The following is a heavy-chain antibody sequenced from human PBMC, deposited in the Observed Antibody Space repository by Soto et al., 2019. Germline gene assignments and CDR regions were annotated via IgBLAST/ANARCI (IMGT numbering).Heavy chain of an antibody. J-gene: IGHJ4*02. V-gene: IGHV3-23*01. CDR3: AKDAPGSGWLSDY. CDR1: GFTFRMYA. Sequence: GGSLRLSCAPSGFTFRMYAMSWVRQAPGKGLEWVSTISGNGGTSYADFVRGRFTISRDNSKNTLYLQMNSLRAEDTATYYCAKDAPGSGWLSDYWGQGTRVTVSS. D-gene: IGHD3-22*01. CDR2: ISGNGGT.